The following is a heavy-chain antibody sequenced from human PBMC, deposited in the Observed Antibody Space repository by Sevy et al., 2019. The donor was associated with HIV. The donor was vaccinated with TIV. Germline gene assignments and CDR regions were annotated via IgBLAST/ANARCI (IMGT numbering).Heavy chain of an antibody. CDR1: GFTFGDYA. CDR3: TRSFSVTWYPHY. V-gene: IGHV3-49*03. J-gene: IGHJ4*02. Sequence: GGSLRLSCTTSGFTFGDYAMGWFRQAPGKGLEWVGFIRTTASVGTTDYAASVKGTFIISRDDSKSIAYLQMNSLKTEDTAVYYCTRSFSVTWYPHYWGQGTLVTVSS. CDR2: IRTTASVGTT. D-gene: IGHD6-13*01.